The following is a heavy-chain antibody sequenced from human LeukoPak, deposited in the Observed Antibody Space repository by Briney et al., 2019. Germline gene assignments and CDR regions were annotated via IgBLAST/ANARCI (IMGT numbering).Heavy chain of an antibody. V-gene: IGHV3-23*01. CDR2: ISGTGGST. Sequence: GGSLRLSCAASGFTFSSYAMNWVRQAPGKGLEWVSAISGTGGSTYYADSVKGRFTISRDNAKNSLYLQMNSLRAEDTALYYCARDSDGYHDYWGQGTLVTVSS. J-gene: IGHJ4*02. D-gene: IGHD5-24*01. CDR3: ARDSDGYHDY. CDR1: GFTFSSYA.